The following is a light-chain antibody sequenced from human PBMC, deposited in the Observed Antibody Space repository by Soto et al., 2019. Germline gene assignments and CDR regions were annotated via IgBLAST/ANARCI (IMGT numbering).Light chain of an antibody. CDR2: DEA. Sequence: EIVMTPSPATLSVSPGERATLSCRASQSVSSNLAWYQQKPGQAPRLLIYDEASRATGIPDRFSGSGSRTDFTLTISRLEPEDFAVYYCQQYGRSLWTFGQGTKVDIK. CDR1: QSVSSN. CDR3: QQYGRSLWT. V-gene: IGKV3-20*01. J-gene: IGKJ1*01.